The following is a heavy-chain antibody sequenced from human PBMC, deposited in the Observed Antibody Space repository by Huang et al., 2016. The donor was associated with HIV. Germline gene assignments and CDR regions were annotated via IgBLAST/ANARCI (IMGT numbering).Heavy chain of an antibody. Sequence: QVQLVQSGAEVKKPGSSVKVSCKASGGTFSSYAISWVRQAPGQGLEWLGGIIPILGTANYAQKFQGRVTMTADESTSTAYMELSSLRSEDTAVYYCARGYGDYDYDEGGYWGQGTLVTVSS. CDR2: IIPILGTA. D-gene: IGHD4-17*01. CDR1: GGTFSSYA. V-gene: IGHV1-69*13. J-gene: IGHJ4*02. CDR3: ARGYGDYDYDEGGY.